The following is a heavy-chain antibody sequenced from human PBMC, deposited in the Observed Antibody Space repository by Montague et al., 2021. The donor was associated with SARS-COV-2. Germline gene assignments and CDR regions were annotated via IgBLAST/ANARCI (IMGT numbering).Heavy chain of an antibody. CDR1: GDSVSSNSAA. J-gene: IGHJ6*02. CDR2: TYYRSKWYN. Sequence: CAISGDSVSSNSAAWNWIRQSPSRGLEWLGRTYYRSKWYNDYAVSVKSRITINPDTSKNQFSLQLNSVTPEDTAVYYCARGDEEEWLVNYYYYGMDVWGQGTTVTVSS. D-gene: IGHD6-19*01. CDR3: ARGDEEEWLVNYYYYGMDV. V-gene: IGHV6-1*01.